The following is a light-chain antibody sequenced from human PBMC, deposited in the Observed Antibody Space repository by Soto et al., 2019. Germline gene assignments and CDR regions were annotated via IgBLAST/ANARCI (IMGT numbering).Light chain of an antibody. V-gene: IGKV3-20*01. CDR3: QQYSSSPRT. CDR1: QSVTSSF. J-gene: IGKJ1*01. Sequence: EIVLTQSPGTLSLSPGERATLSCRASQSVTSSFLAWYQQIPGQAPRLLIYGASSRATGIPDRFSGSGSGKYFTLTISRLEHEDFAVYYWQQYSSSPRTFGQGTKVEIK. CDR2: GAS.